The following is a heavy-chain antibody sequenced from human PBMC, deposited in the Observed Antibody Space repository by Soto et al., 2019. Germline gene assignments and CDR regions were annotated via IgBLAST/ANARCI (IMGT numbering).Heavy chain of an antibody. CDR2: IYYSGST. D-gene: IGHD6-19*01. CDR1: GGSISSGGYY. Sequence: SETLSLTCTVSGGSISSGGYYWSWIRQHPGKGLEWIGYIYYSGSTYYNPSLKSRVTISVDTSKNQFSLKLSSVTAADTAVYYCARGRYIAVAPENWFDPWGQGTLVTVSS. CDR3: ARGRYIAVAPENWFDP. V-gene: IGHV4-31*03. J-gene: IGHJ5*02.